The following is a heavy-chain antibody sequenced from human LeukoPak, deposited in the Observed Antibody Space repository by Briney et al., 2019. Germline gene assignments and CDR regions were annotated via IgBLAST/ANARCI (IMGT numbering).Heavy chain of an antibody. Sequence: GGSLRLSCAASGFTFSSYSMNWVRQAPGKGLEWVSSISSSSSYIYYADSVKGRFTISRDNAKNSLYLQMNSLRAEDTAVYYCARGGNSSGWYASDFDYWGQGTLVTVSS. D-gene: IGHD6-19*01. CDR2: ISSSSSYI. CDR1: GFTFSSYS. J-gene: IGHJ4*02. CDR3: ARGGNSSGWYASDFDY. V-gene: IGHV3-21*01.